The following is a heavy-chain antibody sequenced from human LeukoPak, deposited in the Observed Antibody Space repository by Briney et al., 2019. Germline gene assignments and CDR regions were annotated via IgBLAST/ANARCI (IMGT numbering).Heavy chain of an antibody. V-gene: IGHV3-48*04. CDR2: ISSSGSTI. J-gene: IGHJ4*02. CDR1: GFTFSSYS. CDR3: ARGQDYYDSSGYYPYFDY. Sequence: GGSLRLSCAAPGFTFSSYSINWVRQAPGKGLEWISYISSSGSTIYYADSVKGRFTISRDNAKNSLYLQMNSLRAEDTAVYYCARGQDYYDSSGYYPYFDYWGQGTLVTVSS. D-gene: IGHD3-22*01.